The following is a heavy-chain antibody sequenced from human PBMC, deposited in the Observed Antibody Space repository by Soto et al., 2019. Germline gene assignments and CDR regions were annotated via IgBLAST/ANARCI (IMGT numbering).Heavy chain of an antibody. CDR1: GGSFSGYY. J-gene: IGHJ6*02. CDR3: ARGGGFSSSWYSDRRYYYYYGMDV. V-gene: IGHV4-34*01. D-gene: IGHD6-13*01. Sequence: SETLSLTCAVYGGSFSGYYWSWIRQPPGKGLEWIGEINHSGSTNYNPSLKSRVTISVDTSKNQFSLKLSSVTAADTAVYYCARGGGFSSSWYSDRRYYYYYGMDVWGQGTTVTVSS. CDR2: INHSGST.